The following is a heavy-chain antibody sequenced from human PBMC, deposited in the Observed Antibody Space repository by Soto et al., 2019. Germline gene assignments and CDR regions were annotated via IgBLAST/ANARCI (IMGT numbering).Heavy chain of an antibody. Sequence: GGSLRLSCAASGFTFSSYAMSWVRQAPGKGLEWVSAISGSGGSTYYADSVKGRFTISRDNSKNTLYLQMNSLRAEDTAVYYCAKSRGGLVYYYYYMDVWGKGTTVTVSS. CDR1: GFTFSSYA. CDR2: ISGSGGST. V-gene: IGHV3-23*01. D-gene: IGHD2-15*01. J-gene: IGHJ6*03. CDR3: AKSRGGLVYYYYYMDV.